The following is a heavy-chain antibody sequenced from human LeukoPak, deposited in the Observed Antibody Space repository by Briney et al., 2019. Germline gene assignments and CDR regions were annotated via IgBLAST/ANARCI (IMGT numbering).Heavy chain of an antibody. V-gene: IGHV1-46*01. CDR1: GYTFTSYY. CDR3: AGTSLVVKNGSWFDP. J-gene: IGHJ5*02. D-gene: IGHD3-22*01. Sequence: ASVKVSCKASGYTFTSYYMHWVRQAPGQGLEWMGIINPSGGSTSYAQKFQGRVTMTRDTSTSTVYMELSSLRSEDTAVYYCAGTSLVVKNGSWFDPWGQGTLVTVSS. CDR2: INPSGGST.